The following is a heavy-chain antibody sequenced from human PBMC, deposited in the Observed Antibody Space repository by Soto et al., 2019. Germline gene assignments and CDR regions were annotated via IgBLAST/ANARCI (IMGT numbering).Heavy chain of an antibody. V-gene: IGHV1-18*01. CDR2: ISAYNGNT. CDR3: ARDNRVYGDYPIDY. Sequence: QVQLGQSGAEVKKPGASVKVSFKASGYTFTGYGISWVRQAPGQGLEWMGWISAYNGNTNYSQKLQGRVTMTTDTSTSTAYMELRSLRSDDTAVYYCARDNRVYGDYPIDYWGQGTLVTVSS. CDR1: GYTFTGYG. D-gene: IGHD4-17*01. J-gene: IGHJ4*02.